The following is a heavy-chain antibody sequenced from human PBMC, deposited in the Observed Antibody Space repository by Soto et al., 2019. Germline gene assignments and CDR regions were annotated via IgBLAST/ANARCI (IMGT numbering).Heavy chain of an antibody. CDR1: GFTFSSYA. Sequence: SLRLSCAASGFTFSSYAMHWVRQAPGKGLEWVAVISYDGSNKYYADSVKGRFTISRDNSKNTLYLQMNSLRAEDTAVYYCASYSGLDYWGQGTLVTVPS. V-gene: IGHV3-30-3*01. CDR2: ISYDGSNK. D-gene: IGHD4-4*01. J-gene: IGHJ4*02. CDR3: ASYSGLDY.